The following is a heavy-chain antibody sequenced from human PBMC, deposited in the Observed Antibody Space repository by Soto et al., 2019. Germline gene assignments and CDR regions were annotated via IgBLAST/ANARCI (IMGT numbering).Heavy chain of an antibody. CDR3: AIGNPDWFDP. CDR2: IYRGGIT. D-gene: IGHD1-1*01. Sequence: EPLSLTCAVSGYSISSGLYWGWIRQPPGKGLEWIGTIYRGGITYYNPSLKSRVTISIDTSKNHFSLRLSSVTATDTAVYFCAIGNPDWFDPWGQGTLVTVSS. V-gene: IGHV4-38-2*01. CDR1: GYSISSGLY. J-gene: IGHJ5*02.